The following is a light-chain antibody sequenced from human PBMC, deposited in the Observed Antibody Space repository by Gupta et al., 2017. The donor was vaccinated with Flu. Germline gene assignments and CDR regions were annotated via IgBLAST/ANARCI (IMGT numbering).Light chain of an antibody. CDR3: QQYEHLPPYT. J-gene: IGKJ2*01. Sequence: SSLYASIGDRGTSTCQARQEIRKYLNWYQQKPGKAPNLLIYDVSNWETGVTSRFSGSGSGKDFTLTISSRQQEDVATYYCQQYEHLPPYTFGQGTKMEIK. CDR1: QEIRKY. V-gene: IGKV1-33*01. CDR2: DVS.